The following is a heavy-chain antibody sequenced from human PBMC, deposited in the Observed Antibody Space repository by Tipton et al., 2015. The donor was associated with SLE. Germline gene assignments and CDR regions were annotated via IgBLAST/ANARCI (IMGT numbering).Heavy chain of an antibody. CDR2: IYPGDSDT. CDR1: GYSFTSYW. CDR3: ARPGYSSSWASFFDY. V-gene: IGHV5-51*01. J-gene: IGHJ4*02. Sequence: QLVQSGAEVKKPGESLKISCKGSGYSFTSYWIGWVRQMPGKGLEWMGIIYPGDSDTRYSPSFQGQVTISADKSISTAYLQWSSLKASDPAMYYCARPGYSSSWASFFDYWGQGTLVTVSS. D-gene: IGHD6-13*01.